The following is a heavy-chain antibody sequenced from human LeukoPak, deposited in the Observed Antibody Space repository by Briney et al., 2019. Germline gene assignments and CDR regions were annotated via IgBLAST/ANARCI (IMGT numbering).Heavy chain of an antibody. CDR3: ARLRGTAMAASLNFDY. V-gene: IGHV4-59*08. J-gene: IGHJ4*02. CDR1: GGSISSYY. D-gene: IGHD5-18*01. CDR2: IYYSGST. Sequence: PSETLSLTCTVSGGSISSYYWSWIRQPPGKGLEWIGYIYYSGSTNYNPSLKSRVTISVDTSKNQFSLKLSSVTAADTAVYYCARLRGTAMAASLNFDYWGQGTLVTVSS.